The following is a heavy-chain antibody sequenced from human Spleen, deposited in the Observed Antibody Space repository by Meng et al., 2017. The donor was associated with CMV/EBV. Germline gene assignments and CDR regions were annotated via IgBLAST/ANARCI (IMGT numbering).Heavy chain of an antibody. CDR3: VRGMGTD. CDR2: INSDGNII. J-gene: IGHJ4*02. D-gene: IGHD5-24*01. Sequence: GESLKISCAASGFPFDNYAMHWVRQAPGKGLVWVSRINSDGNIITYADSVKGRFTISRDNTKNTLSLQMNSLRAEDTAIYYCVRGMGTDWGRGTLVTVSS. V-gene: IGHV3-74*03. CDR1: GFPFDNYA.